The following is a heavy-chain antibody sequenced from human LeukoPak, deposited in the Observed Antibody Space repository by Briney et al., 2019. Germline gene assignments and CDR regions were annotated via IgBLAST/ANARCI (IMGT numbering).Heavy chain of an antibody. CDR3: ATGAKYSGSSGDY. CDR2: TTPDSGNT. Sequence: ASVNVSCKASGYTFTSYYINWVRQATGQLLEWIGSTTPDSGNTAYAQKVQGRVPMTTKTALSTAYMELRRLRSEDTAVYCCATGAKYSGSSGDYWGPGTLVTVSS. D-gene: IGHD1-26*01. J-gene: IGHJ4*02. CDR1: GYTFTSYY. V-gene: IGHV1-8*01.